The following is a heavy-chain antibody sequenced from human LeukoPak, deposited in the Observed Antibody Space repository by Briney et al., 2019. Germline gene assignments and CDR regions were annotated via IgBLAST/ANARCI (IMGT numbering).Heavy chain of an antibody. J-gene: IGHJ6*03. CDR1: GFTFSSYG. CDR3: AKFKYAGFDYYYYMDV. D-gene: IGHD2-2*01. V-gene: IGHV3-23*01. Sequence: PGGSLRLSCAASGFTFSSYGMSWVRQAPGKALEWVSSISGSGGSTYYADSVKGRFTISRDNSKNTLYLQMNSLRAEDTAVYYCAKFKYAGFDYYYYMDVWGKGTTVTVSS. CDR2: ISGSGGST.